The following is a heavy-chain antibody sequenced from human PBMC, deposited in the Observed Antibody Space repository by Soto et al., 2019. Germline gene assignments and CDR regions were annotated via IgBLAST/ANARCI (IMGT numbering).Heavy chain of an antibody. J-gene: IGHJ3*02. CDR2: IWYDGSNK. D-gene: IGHD2-15*01. CDR1: GFTFSSYG. Sequence: PGGSLRLSCAASGFTFSSYGMHWVRQAPGKGLEWVAVIWYDGSNKYYADSVKGRFTISRDNSKNTLYLQMNSLRAEDTAVYYCARPRGYCSGGSCYPDAFDIWGQGTMVTVSS. V-gene: IGHV3-33*01. CDR3: ARPRGYCSGGSCYPDAFDI.